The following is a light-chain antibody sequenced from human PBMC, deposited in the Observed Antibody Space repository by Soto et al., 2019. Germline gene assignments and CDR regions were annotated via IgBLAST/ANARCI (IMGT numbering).Light chain of an antibody. V-gene: IGKV1-33*01. CDR3: QQYDNRPTFT. Sequence: DIQMTQSPSSLSASVGETVTITCQATQDISDSLNWYQQKPGKAPNLLIYDASTLETGVPSRFSGSGSGTDFTFTIRSLQPEDFATYYCQQYDNRPTFTFGPGTTVHIK. CDR2: DAS. CDR1: QDISDS. J-gene: IGKJ3*01.